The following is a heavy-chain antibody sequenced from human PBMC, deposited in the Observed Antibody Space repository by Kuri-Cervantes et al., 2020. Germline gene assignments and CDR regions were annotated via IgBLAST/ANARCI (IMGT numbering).Heavy chain of an antibody. V-gene: IGHV3-48*02. CDR2: ISSSSSTI. J-gene: IGHJ4*02. CDR1: GFSFSRYS. CDR3: VRDLGYSGYDLEY. Sequence: GESLKISCAAPGFSFSRYSLNWVRQAPGKGLEWVSYISSSSSTIYYADSVKGRFTISRDDAKNSLYLQMNSLRDENTAVYYCVRDLGYSGYDLEYWGQGTLVTVSS. D-gene: IGHD5-12*01.